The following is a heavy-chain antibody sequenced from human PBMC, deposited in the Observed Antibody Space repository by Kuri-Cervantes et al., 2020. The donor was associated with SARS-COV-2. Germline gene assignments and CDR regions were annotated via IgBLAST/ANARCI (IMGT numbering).Heavy chain of an antibody. CDR3: ATGYSSRGGFDP. CDR2: IYYSGST. CDR1: GGSISSSSYY. D-gene: IGHD6-13*01. J-gene: IGHJ5*02. V-gene: IGHV4-39*01. Sequence: ESLKISCTVSGGSISSSSYYWGWIRQPPGKGLEWIGSIYYSGSTYYNPSLRSRVTISEDTSKNQFSLKLSSVTAADTAVYYCATGYSSRGGFDPWGQGTLVTVSS.